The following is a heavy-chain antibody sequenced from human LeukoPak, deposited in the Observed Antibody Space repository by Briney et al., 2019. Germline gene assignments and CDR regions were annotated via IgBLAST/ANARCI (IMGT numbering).Heavy chain of an antibody. CDR1: GSPFSDYS. Sequence: GGSLRLSCTASGSPFSDYSMNWVRQAPGKGLEWISYIGISSGNTKYADSVRGRFTISADNAKNSLYLQMNSLRVEDTAVYYCARDHNYVFDNWGQGTLVSVSS. D-gene: IGHD1-1*01. J-gene: IGHJ4*02. CDR3: ARDHNYVFDN. V-gene: IGHV3-48*04. CDR2: IGISSGNT.